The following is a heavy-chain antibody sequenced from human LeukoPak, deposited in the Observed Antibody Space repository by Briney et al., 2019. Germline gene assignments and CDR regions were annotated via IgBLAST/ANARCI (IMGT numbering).Heavy chain of an antibody. CDR3: ARGLAAAYDYNWFDP. J-gene: IGHJ5*02. D-gene: IGHD5-12*01. CDR1: GGSISNYY. Sequence: PSETLSLTCTVSGGSISNYYWSWIRQPAGKGLEWIGRINDSGSTRYNPSLNSRVTMSVDTSKNQFSLKLNYMTAADTAVYFCARGLAAAYDYNWFDPWGQGTLVTVSS. V-gene: IGHV4-4*07. CDR2: INDSGST.